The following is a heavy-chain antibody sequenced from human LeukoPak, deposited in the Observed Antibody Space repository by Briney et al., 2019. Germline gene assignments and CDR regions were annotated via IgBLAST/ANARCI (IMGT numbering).Heavy chain of an antibody. Sequence: GGSLRLSCAASGFTFSSYAMHWVRQAPGKGLEWVAVISYDGSNKYYADSVKGRFTISRDNSKNTLYLQMNSLRAEDTAVYYCARGGSYYTPSDYWGQGTLVTVSS. V-gene: IGHV3-30*14. CDR1: GFTFSSYA. CDR3: ARGGSYYTPSDY. J-gene: IGHJ4*02. CDR2: ISYDGSNK. D-gene: IGHD1-26*01.